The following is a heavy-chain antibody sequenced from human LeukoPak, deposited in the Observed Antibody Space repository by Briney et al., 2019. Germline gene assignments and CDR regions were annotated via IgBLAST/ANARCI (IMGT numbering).Heavy chain of an antibody. D-gene: IGHD1-26*01. CDR3: TRDEIVGAITSVYFDY. J-gene: IGHJ4*02. V-gene: IGHV3-21*01. CDR1: GFVFTAYN. Sequence: GSLRLSCATSGFVFTAYNMNWVRQAPGKGLEWISSISSSSAYIYYADSVKGRFTISRDNAKKSLYLQLNSLRAEDTAVYYCTRDEIVGAITSVYFDYWGQGTLVTVSS. CDR2: ISSSSAYI.